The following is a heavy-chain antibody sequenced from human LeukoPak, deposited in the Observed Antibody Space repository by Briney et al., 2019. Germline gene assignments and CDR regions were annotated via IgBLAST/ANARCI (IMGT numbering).Heavy chain of an antibody. V-gene: IGHV3-48*04. J-gene: IGHJ6*03. CDR2: ISSSASTI. CDR1: GFIFSGNA. CDR3: ARGSYYYYMDV. Sequence: GGSLRLSCVGSGFIFSGNAMYWVRQAPGKGLEWVSYISSSASTIYYADSVKGRFTISRDNAKSSLYLQMDSLRAEDTAVYYRARGSYYYYMDVWGKGTTVTVSS.